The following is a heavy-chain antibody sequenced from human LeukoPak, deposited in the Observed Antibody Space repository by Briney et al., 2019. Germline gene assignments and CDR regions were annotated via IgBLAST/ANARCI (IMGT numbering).Heavy chain of an antibody. CDR2: IYYSGST. CDR3: ARAGYDILTGYSTTLDY. CDR1: GGSITNYY. J-gene: IGHJ4*02. D-gene: IGHD3-9*01. Sequence: SETLSLTCTVSGGSITNYYWSWIRQHPGKGLEWIGYIYYSGSTYYNPSLKSRVTISVDTSKNQFSLKLSSVTAADTAVYYCARAGYDILTGYSTTLDYWGQGTLVTVSS. V-gene: IGHV4-59*06.